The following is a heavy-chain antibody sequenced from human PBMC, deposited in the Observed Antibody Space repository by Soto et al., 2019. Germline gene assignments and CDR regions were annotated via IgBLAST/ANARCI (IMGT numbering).Heavy chain of an antibody. CDR3: PPRYSGSYGFGGYYYGMDV. CDR1: GFTFSNAW. J-gene: IGHJ6*02. D-gene: IGHD1-26*01. CDR2: IKSKTDGGTT. Sequence: PGGSLRLCCAASGFTFSNAWMNGVRQAPGKGLEWVGRIKSKTDGGTTDYAAPVKGRFTISRDDSKNTLYLQMNSLKTEDTAVYYCPPRYSGSYGFGGYYYGMDVGGQGTTVTVSS. V-gene: IGHV3-15*07.